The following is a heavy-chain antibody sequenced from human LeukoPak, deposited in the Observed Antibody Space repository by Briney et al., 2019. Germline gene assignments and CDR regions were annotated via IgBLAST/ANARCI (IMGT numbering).Heavy chain of an antibody. CDR3: ARDFYGSGRHPDY. J-gene: IGHJ4*02. V-gene: IGHV1-46*01. Sequence: ASVKVSCKASGYTFTSYYMHWVRQAPGQGLEWMGIIYPSGGSTSYAQKFQGRVTMTRDMSTSTVYMELSNLRSEDTAVYYCARDFYGSGRHPDYWGQGTLVTVSS. CDR2: IYPSGGST. D-gene: IGHD3-10*01. CDR1: GYTFTSYY.